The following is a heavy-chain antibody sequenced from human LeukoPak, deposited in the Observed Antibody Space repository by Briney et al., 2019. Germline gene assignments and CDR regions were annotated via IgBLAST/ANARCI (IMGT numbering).Heavy chain of an antibody. CDR1: GFSFSASS. Sequence: GGSLRLSCAASGFSFSASSMSWVRQTLGKGLEWVSSISENGRSTYYANSVKGRFTISRDNSKNTLYLQMGSLRAEDMAVYYCARRALRYFDWSLGEDYFDYWGQGTLVTVSS. CDR2: ISENGRST. D-gene: IGHD3-9*01. V-gene: IGHV3-64*01. CDR3: ARRALRYFDWSLGEDYFDY. J-gene: IGHJ4*02.